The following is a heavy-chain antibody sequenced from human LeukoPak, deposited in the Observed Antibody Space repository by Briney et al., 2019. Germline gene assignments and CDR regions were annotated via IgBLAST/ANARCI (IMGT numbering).Heavy chain of an antibody. V-gene: IGHV4-59*01. CDR2: IYNSGST. CDR3: ARDKGPYWYFDL. Sequence: SETLSLTCTVSDGSITSYYWNWIRQPPGKGLEWIGNIYNSGSTDYNPSLKSRVTISVNTSKNQISLKLSSVTAADTAVYYCARDKGPYWYFDLWGRGTLVTVSS. J-gene: IGHJ2*01. CDR1: DGSITSYY.